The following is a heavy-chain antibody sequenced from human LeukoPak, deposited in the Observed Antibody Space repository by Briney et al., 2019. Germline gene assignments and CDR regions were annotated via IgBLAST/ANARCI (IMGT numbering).Heavy chain of an antibody. Sequence: SETLSFTCAVYSGSFSGYYWSWIRQPPGKGLEWIGSMSYFGTIFYHPSLKSRVAISVDTSKNQFSMKLSSVTAADTAVYFCARVDAYIYSGVVTLNFFDSWGQGTLVTVSS. CDR1: SGSFSGYY. CDR3: ARVDAYIYSGVVTLNFFDS. J-gene: IGHJ4*02. D-gene: IGHD4-23*01. CDR2: MSYFGTI. V-gene: IGHV4-34*01.